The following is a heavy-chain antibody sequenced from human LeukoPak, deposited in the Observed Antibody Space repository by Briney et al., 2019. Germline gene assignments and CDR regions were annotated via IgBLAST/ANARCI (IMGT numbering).Heavy chain of an antibody. V-gene: IGHV3-21*05. CDR1: GFTFSSYE. J-gene: IGHJ6*03. CDR3: ARVGDYYYMDV. CDR2: ISSSSSYI. Sequence: GGSLRLSCAASGFTFSSYEMNWVRQAPGKGLEWVSYISSSSSYIYYADSVKGRFTISRDNAKNSLYLQMNSLRAEDTAVYYCARVGDYYYMDVWGKGTTVTVSS.